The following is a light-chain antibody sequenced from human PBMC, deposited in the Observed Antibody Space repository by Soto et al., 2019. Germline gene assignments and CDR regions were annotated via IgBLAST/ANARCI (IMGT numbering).Light chain of an antibody. CDR1: QSISSY. CDR3: QQSYSTPST. V-gene: IGKV1-39*01. CDR2: AAS. J-gene: IGKJ3*01. Sequence: DIQMTQSPSSLSASVGDRVTITCRASQSISSYLNWYQQKPGKAPKLLIYAASSLQSVVPSRFSGSGSGTDFNLNISSLQPEDFATYYCQQSYSTPSTFGPGTKVDI.